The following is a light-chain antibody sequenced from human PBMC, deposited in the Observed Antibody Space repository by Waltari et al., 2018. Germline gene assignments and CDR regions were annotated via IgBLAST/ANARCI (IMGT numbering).Light chain of an antibody. CDR3: NSYTDTTWV. J-gene: IGLJ3*02. V-gene: IGLV2-14*03. Sequence: QSVLTQPASVSGSPGQTITISCTGTSSDGGDYYYVSWYQQHPGTDPKVLIYDVSKRPSGVSNHFAGSKSGNTAFLTISGLQPEDEADYYCNSYTDTTWVFGGGTKLTVL. CDR1: SSDGGDYYY. CDR2: DVS.